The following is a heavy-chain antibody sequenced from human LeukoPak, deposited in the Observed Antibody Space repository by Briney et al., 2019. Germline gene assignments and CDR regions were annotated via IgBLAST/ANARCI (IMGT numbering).Heavy chain of an antibody. J-gene: IGHJ6*02. Sequence: ASVKVSCKASGYTFTDYYMQWVRQAPGQGLECMGWINPNSGGTNYAQKLQGRVTMTTDTSTSTAYMELRSLRSDDTAVYYCARDWDPQNYDILTGYTYYYYYYGMDVWGQGTTVTVSS. CDR1: GYTFTDYY. CDR2: INPNSGGT. D-gene: IGHD3-9*01. CDR3: ARDWDPQNYDILTGYTYYYYYYGMDV. V-gene: IGHV1-2*02.